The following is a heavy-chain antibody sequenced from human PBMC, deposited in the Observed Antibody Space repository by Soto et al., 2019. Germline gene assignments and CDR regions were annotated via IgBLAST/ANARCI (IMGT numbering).Heavy chain of an antibody. Sequence: QVQLVQSGAEVKKPGASVKVSCKASGYTFTSYYMHWVRQAPGQGLEWMGIINPNGGSTTYAQQLQGRVTMTRDTAASTVYMELSSLRSEETAVYYCAKSSGWRFDPWGQGTLVTVS. J-gene: IGHJ5*02. CDR1: GYTFTSYY. CDR2: INPNGGST. CDR3: AKSSGWRFDP. V-gene: IGHV1-46*01. D-gene: IGHD6-19*01.